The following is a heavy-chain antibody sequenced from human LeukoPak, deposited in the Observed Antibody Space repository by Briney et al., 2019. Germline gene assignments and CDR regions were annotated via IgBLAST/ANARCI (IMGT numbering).Heavy chain of an antibody. D-gene: IGHD2-8*02. Sequence: QPGGSLRRSCAASGFTFSSFSMSWVRQAPGKGLEYVSGIGRTTYYAESVKGRFTISRDNSKNTLFLRMNSLRAEDTAVYYCAKRGLYGTVPFYGMDVWGQGTTVTVSS. J-gene: IGHJ6*02. V-gene: IGHV3-23*01. CDR3: AKRGLYGTVPFYGMDV. CDR1: GFTFSSFS. CDR2: IGRTT.